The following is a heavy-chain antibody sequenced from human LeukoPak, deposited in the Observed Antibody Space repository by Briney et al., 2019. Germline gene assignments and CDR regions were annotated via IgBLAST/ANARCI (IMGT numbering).Heavy chain of an antibody. Sequence: KPGGSLRLSRTASGFNFSNYWMHWVRQAPGKGLVWVSRLNTGGNSTIYADSVKGRFIISRDNAKSTLYLQMNSLRADDTGVYYCTREGAYDSGTYGAGDYWGQGTLVTVSS. J-gene: IGHJ4*02. CDR2: LNTGGNST. D-gene: IGHD3-10*01. CDR3: TREGAYDSGTYGAGDY. CDR1: GFNFSNYW. V-gene: IGHV3-74*01.